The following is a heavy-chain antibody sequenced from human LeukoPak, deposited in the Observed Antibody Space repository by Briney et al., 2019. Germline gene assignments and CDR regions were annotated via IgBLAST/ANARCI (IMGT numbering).Heavy chain of an antibody. Sequence: GGSLRLSCAASGLTFSSYAMSWVRQAPGKGLEWVSAISGSGGSTYYADSMKGRFTISRDNSKNTLYLQMNSLRAEDTAVYYCAKEWESNYYYYYMDVWGKGTTVTVSS. CDR2: ISGSGGST. CDR3: AKEWESNYYYYYMDV. D-gene: IGHD1-26*01. V-gene: IGHV3-23*01. J-gene: IGHJ6*03. CDR1: GLTFSSYA.